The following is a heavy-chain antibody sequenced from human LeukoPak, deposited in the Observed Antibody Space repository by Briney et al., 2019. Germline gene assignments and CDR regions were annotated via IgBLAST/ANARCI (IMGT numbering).Heavy chain of an antibody. J-gene: IGHJ3*02. CDR2: ITSDSRYK. V-gene: IGHV3-21*01. Sequence: PGGSLRLSCAASGFTFTNYNMNWVRQAPGKGLEWLSSITSDSRYKYYGDSVKGRFTISRDNAKNSLFLQIDSLRAEDTAVYYCAREALYSSGWYDAFDIWGQGTMVTVSS. CDR3: AREALYSSGWYDAFDI. CDR1: GFTFTNYN. D-gene: IGHD6-19*01.